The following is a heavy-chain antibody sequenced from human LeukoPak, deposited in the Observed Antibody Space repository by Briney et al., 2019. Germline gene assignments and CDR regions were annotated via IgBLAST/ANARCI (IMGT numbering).Heavy chain of an antibody. CDR2: INTNTGNP. J-gene: IGHJ4*02. V-gene: IGHV7-4-1*02. Sequence: ASVKVSCKASGYTFTSYAMNWVRQAPGQGLEWMGWINTNTGNPTYAQGFTGRFVFSLDTSVSTAYLQISSLKAEDTAVYYCARATDYYDSSGYREGYYFDYWGQGTLVTVSS. CDR3: ARATDYYDSSGYREGYYFDY. CDR1: GYTFTSYA. D-gene: IGHD3-22*01.